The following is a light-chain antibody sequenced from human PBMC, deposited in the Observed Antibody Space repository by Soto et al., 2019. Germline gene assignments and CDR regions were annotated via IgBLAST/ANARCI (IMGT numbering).Light chain of an antibody. CDR3: QSYDSSLSAY. CDR2: GNS. Sequence: QSVLTQPPSGSGAPGQRGTISCTGSSSNIGAGYDVHWYQQLPGTAPKLLIYGNSNRPSGVPDRFSGSKSGTSASLAITGLQAEDEADYYCQSYDSSLSAYFGTGTKVTVL. J-gene: IGLJ1*01. CDR1: SSNIGAGYD. V-gene: IGLV1-40*01.